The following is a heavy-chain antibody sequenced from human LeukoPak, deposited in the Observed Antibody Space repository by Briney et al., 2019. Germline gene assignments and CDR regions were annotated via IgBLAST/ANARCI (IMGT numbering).Heavy chain of an antibody. D-gene: IGHD5-12*01. CDR2: INPSGGST. CDR3: ARDKSGYDVFDY. V-gene: IGHV1-46*01. CDR1: GYTFTSYY. Sequence: GASVKVSCKASGYTFTSYYMHWVRQAPGQGLEWMGIINPSGGSTSYAQKFQGRVTMTRDTSTSTAYMELRSLRSDDTAVYYCARDKSGYDVFDYWGQGTLVTVSS. J-gene: IGHJ4*02.